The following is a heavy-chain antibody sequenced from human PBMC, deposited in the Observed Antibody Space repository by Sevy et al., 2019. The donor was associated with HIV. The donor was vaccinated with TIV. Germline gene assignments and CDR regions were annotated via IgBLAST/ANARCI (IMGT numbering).Heavy chain of an antibody. V-gene: IGHV4-59*01. CDR2: IYYSGST. Sequence: SETLSLTCTVSGGSISSYYWSWIRQPPGKGLEWIGYIYYSGSTNYNPSLKSRVTISVDTSKNQFSLKLSSVTAADTAVYYGAIQGQGFDYWGQGTLVTVSS. CDR3: AIQGQGFDY. CDR1: GGSISSYY. J-gene: IGHJ4*02.